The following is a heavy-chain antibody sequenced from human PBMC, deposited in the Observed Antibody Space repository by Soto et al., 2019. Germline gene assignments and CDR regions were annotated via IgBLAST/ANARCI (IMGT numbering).Heavy chain of an antibody. CDR2: ISYDGSNK. J-gene: IGHJ6*02. D-gene: IGHD2-8*01. CDR1: GFTFSSYA. V-gene: IGHV3-30-3*01. CDR3: ARDNLGYCTNGVCIGYYYGMDV. Sequence: PGGSLRLSCAASGFTFSSYAMDWVRQAPGKGLEWVAVISYDGSNKYYADSVKGRFTISRDNSKNTLYLQMNSLRAEDTAVYYCARDNLGYCTNGVCIGYYYGMDVWGQGTTVTVSS.